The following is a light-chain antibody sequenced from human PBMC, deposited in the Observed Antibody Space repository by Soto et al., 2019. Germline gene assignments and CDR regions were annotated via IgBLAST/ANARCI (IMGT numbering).Light chain of an antibody. CDR2: SND. CDR3: AAWDASLSSRV. V-gene: IGLV1-47*02. Sequence: QSVLTQPPSASGTPGQRVTISCSGSSSNIGSNYVYWYQQLPGTAPKLLIYSNDQRPSGVPDRFSGSKSGTSASLAINGLRSEDEADYYCAAWDASLSSRVFGGGTKLTVL. CDR1: SSNIGSNY. J-gene: IGLJ3*02.